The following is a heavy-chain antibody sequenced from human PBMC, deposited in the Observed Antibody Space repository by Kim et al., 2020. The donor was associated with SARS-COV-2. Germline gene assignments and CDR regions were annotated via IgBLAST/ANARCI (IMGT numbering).Heavy chain of an antibody. D-gene: IGHD5-12*01. CDR3: AREMATISFDWFDP. Sequence: SETLSLTCTVYGGSISSSSYYWGWIRQPPGKGLEWIGSIYYSGSTYYNPSLKSRVTISVDTSKNQFSLKLSSVTAADTAGYYCAREMATISFDWFDPWGQGTLVTVSS. V-gene: IGHV4-39*07. CDR2: IYYSGST. CDR1: GGSISSSSYY. J-gene: IGHJ5*02.